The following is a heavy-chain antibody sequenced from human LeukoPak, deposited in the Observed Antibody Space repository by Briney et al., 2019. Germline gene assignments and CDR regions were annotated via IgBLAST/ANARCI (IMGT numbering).Heavy chain of an antibody. CDR1: GFTFSSYV. Sequence: GGSLRLSCETAGFTFSSYVMHWVRRTPGKGLVWVSRISHDGIISYADSVKGRFTISRDNAKNTLILQMNSLRVEDTAVYYCARDWVYKIDYWGRGTLVTVST. V-gene: IGHV3-74*01. J-gene: IGHJ4*02. CDR2: ISHDGII. D-gene: IGHD5-24*01. CDR3: ARDWVYKIDY.